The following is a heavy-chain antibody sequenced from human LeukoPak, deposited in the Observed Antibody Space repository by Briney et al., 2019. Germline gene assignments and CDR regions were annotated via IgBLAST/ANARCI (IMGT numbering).Heavy chain of an antibody. V-gene: IGHV4-59*01. D-gene: IGHD4-17*01. CDR2: IYYSGST. Sequence: SETLSLTCTISGGSISSYYWSWIPQPPGKGLEWIGYIYYSGSTNYNPSLKSRVTISVDTSKNQFSLKLSSVTAADTAVYYCARGRHGDYNYYFDYWGQGTLVTVSS. J-gene: IGHJ4*02. CDR3: ARGRHGDYNYYFDY. CDR1: GGSISSYY.